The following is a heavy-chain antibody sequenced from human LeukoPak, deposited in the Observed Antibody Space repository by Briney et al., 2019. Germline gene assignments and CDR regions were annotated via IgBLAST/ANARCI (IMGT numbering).Heavy chain of an antibody. CDR2: INPSGGST. D-gene: IGHD4-17*01. V-gene: IGHV1-46*01. CDR1: GYTFTSYY. J-gene: IGHJ5*02. CDR3: ARDQTTVTTGRWFDP. Sequence: ASVTVSCKASGYTFTSYYMHWVRQAPGQGLEWMGIINPSGGSTSYAQKFQGRVTMTRDTSTSTVYMELSSLRSEDTAVYYCARDQTTVTTGRWFDPWGQGTLVTVSS.